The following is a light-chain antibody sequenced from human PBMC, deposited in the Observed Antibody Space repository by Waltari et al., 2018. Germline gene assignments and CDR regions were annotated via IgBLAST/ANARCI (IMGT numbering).Light chain of an antibody. CDR3: QQRSSWPGT. Sequence: SCRASQGVSSYLAWYQQKPGQAPRLLIFDASNRATGIPARFSGSGSGTDFTLIISSLEPEDFAVYYCQQRSSWPGTFGGGTKVEIK. J-gene: IGKJ4*01. CDR1: QGVSSY. CDR2: DAS. V-gene: IGKV3-11*01.